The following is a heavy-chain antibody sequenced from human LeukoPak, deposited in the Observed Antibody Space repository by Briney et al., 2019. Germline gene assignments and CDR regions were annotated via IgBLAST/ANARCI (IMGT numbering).Heavy chain of an antibody. Sequence: PGGSLRLSCAPSGFTFSTSSLNWVRQAPGEGLEWASSITGQSIYIYYADSMKGRFTISRDSAKNSLYLQMNSLRADDTAVYYCARAPSGENYFPWYFDLWGRGTLVTVSS. V-gene: IGHV3-21*01. J-gene: IGHJ2*01. D-gene: IGHD2/OR15-2a*01. CDR1: GFTFSTSS. CDR3: ARAPSGENYFPWYFDL. CDR2: ITGQSIYI.